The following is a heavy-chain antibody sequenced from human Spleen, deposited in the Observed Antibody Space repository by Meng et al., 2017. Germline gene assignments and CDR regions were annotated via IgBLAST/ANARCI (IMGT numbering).Heavy chain of an antibody. J-gene: IGHJ4*02. Sequence: QVQLVESGGGVVQPGRSLRLSCAASGFTFSSFGMHWVRQVPGKGLEWVAVTSYDGSNKYYADSVKGRFTISRDNSKNTLYLQMNSLRPEDTAVYYCAKVPYDSSGYPGVLDYWGQGTLVTVSS. CDR2: TSYDGSNK. V-gene: IGHV3-30*18. CDR1: GFTFSSFG. CDR3: AKVPYDSSGYPGVLDY. D-gene: IGHD3-22*01.